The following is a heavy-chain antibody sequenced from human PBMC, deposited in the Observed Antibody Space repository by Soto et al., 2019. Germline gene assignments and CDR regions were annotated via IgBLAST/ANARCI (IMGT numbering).Heavy chain of an antibody. D-gene: IGHD2-2*01. J-gene: IGHJ4*01. CDR3: ARDSADGEDYFEY. CDR2: INHSGST. V-gene: IGHV4-34*01. Sequence: SETLSLTCSICGASFGGYYCSWIRHPPGKGLEWIGEINHSGSTNYNPSLKSRVTISVDTSKNQFSLKLSSVTAADTAVYYCARDSADGEDYFEY. CDR1: GASFGGYY.